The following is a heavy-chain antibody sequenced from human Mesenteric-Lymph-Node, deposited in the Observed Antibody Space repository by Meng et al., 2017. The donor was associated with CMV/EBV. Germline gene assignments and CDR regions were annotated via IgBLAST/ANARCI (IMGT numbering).Heavy chain of an antibody. CDR1: GGSISSSSYY. CDR2: IYYSGST. V-gene: IGHV4-39*07. J-gene: IGHJ4*02. D-gene: IGHD2-15*01. Sequence: SETLSLTCTVSGGSISSSSYYWGWIRQPPGKGLEWIGSIYYSGSTYYNPSLKSRVTISVDTSKNQFSLKLSSVTAADTAVYYCARRSGGSCYSGGIQCDYWGQGTLVTVSS. CDR3: ARRSGGSCYSGGIQCDY.